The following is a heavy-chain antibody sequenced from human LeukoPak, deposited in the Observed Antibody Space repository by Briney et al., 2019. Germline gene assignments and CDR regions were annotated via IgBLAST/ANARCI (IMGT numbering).Heavy chain of an antibody. V-gene: IGHV1-8*03. CDR2: MNPNSGNT. Sequence: ASVKVSCKASGYTFTSYDINWVRLATGQGLEWMGWMNPNSGNTGYAQKFQGRVTITRNTSISTAYMELSSLRSEDTAVYYCARAGSHDFWSDYWGQGTLVTVSS. J-gene: IGHJ4*02. CDR1: GYTFTSYD. CDR3: ARAGSHDFWSDY. D-gene: IGHD3/OR15-3a*01.